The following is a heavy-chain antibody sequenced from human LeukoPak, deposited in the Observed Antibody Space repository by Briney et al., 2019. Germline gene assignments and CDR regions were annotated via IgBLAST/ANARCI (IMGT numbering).Heavy chain of an antibody. CDR3: AKDAYYDSGRYFDY. CDR2: IKSKTDGGTT. D-gene: IGHD3-10*01. Sequence: GGSLRLSCAASGFTFSNAWMSWVRQAPGKGLEWVGRIKSKTDGGTTDYAAPVKGRFTISRDDSKNTLYLQMNSLRAEDTAVYYCAKDAYYDSGRYFDYWGQGTLVTVSS. V-gene: IGHV3-15*01. J-gene: IGHJ4*02. CDR1: GFTFSNAW.